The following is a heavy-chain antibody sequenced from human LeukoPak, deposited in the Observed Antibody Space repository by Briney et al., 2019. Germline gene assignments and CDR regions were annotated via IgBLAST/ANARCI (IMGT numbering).Heavy chain of an antibody. CDR3: STVTDFDY. CDR1: GFIVSGNY. Sequence: GGSLRLSCAASGFIVSGNYMNWVRQAPGKGLEWVSSISSSSSYIYYADSVKGRFTISRDNAKNSLYLQMNSLRAEDTAVYYCSTVTDFDYWGQGTLVTVSS. D-gene: IGHD4-17*01. V-gene: IGHV3-21*01. J-gene: IGHJ4*02. CDR2: ISSSSSYI.